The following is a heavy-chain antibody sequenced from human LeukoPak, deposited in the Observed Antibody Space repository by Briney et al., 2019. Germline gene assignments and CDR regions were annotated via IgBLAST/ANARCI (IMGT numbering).Heavy chain of an antibody. V-gene: IGHV3-48*02. J-gene: IGHJ4*02. Sequence: SGGSLRLSCAASGFTFSSYSMNWVRQAPGKGLEWVSYISSSSSTIYYADSVKGRFTISRDNAKNSLYLHMNSLRDEDTAVHYCARDPEGQTDYWGQGTLVTVSS. CDR3: ARDPEGQTDY. CDR1: GFTFSSYS. CDR2: ISSSSSTI.